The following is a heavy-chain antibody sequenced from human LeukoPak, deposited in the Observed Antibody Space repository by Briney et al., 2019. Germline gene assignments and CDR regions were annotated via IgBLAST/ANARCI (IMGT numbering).Heavy chain of an antibody. J-gene: IGHJ4*02. CDR1: GFTFSSYA. D-gene: IGHD2-2*02. Sequence: GSLRLSCAASGFTFSSYAMSWVRQAPGKGLEWVSAISGSGGSTYYADSVKGRFTISRDNSKNTLYLQMNSLRAGDTAVYFCARGGYCSSTSCYTSGGVDYWGQGTLVTVSS. CDR2: ISGSGGST. CDR3: ARGGYCSSTSCYTSGGVDY. V-gene: IGHV3-23*01.